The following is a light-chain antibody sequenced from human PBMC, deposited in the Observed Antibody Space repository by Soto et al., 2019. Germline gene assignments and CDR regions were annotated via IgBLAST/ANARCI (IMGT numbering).Light chain of an antibody. Sequence: QSALTQPASVSGSPGQSITISCTGTRSDVGGYNYVSRYQQHPGKAPKLIIFEVSNRPSGVSNRFSGSKSGNTASLTISGLQGDDEADYHCSSYTSSTTQVFGTGTKVTVL. CDR2: EVS. V-gene: IGLV2-14*01. J-gene: IGLJ1*01. CDR3: SSYTSSTTQV. CDR1: RSDVGGYNY.